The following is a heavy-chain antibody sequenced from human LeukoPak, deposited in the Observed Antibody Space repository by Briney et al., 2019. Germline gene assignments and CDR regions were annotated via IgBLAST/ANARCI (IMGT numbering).Heavy chain of an antibody. J-gene: IGHJ4*01. CDR1: GFTFSSYE. V-gene: IGHV3-48*03. CDR2: ISSSGSTI. CDR3: VRGPDYYYDSSGSFDY. D-gene: IGHD3-22*01. Sequence: GGSLRLSCAASGFTFSSYEMNWVRQAPGKGLEWVSYISSSGSTIYYADSVRGRFTISRDNAKNSLFLQMNSLRVEDTAVYYCVRGPDYYYDSSGSFDYWGHGTLVTVSS.